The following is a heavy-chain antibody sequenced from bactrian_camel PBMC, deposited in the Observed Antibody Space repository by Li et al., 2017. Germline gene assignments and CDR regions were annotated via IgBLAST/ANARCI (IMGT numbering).Heavy chain of an antibody. D-gene: IGHD5*01. CDR1: GDTRSARC. CDR3: AAGWSYGVGTLLRRHYDY. V-gene: IGHV3-3*01. Sequence: HVQLVESGGGSVQAGGSLRLSCAVSGDTRSARCMGWFRQVPGKEREGVAQMYSGESKTYYANSVKGRFTISHDNAKKTTYLQMDQLKTEDTAIYYCAAGWSYGVGTLLRRHYDYWGQGTQVTVS. J-gene: IGHJ4*01. CDR2: MYSGESKT.